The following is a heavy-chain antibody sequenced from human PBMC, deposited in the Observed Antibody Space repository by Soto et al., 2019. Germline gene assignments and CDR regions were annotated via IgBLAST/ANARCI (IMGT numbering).Heavy chain of an antibody. CDR3: ARGPHKSTGTLGIVDY. CDR2: IIPIFGTA. Sequence: QVQLVQSGAEVKKPGSSVKVSRKASGGTFSSYAISWVRQAPGQGLEWMGGIIPIFGTANYAQKFQGRVTITADESTSTAYMELSSLSSENTAVYYCARGPHKSTGTLGIVDYWGQGTLVTVSS. D-gene: IGHD1-1*01. CDR1: GGTFSSYA. V-gene: IGHV1-69*12. J-gene: IGHJ4*02.